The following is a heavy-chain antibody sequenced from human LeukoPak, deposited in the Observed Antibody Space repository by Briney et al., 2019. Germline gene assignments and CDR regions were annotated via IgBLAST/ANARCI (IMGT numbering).Heavy chain of an antibody. CDR3: ASRTDYDYVWGSYSYFDY. CDR2: ISSSGSTI. CDR1: GFTFSDYY. J-gene: IGHJ4*02. Sequence: TGGSLRLSCAASGFTFSDYYMSWIRQAPGKGLEWVSYISSSGSTIYYADSVKGRFTISRDNAKNSLYLQMNSLRAEDTAAYYCASRTDYDYVWGSYSYFDYWGQGTLVTVSS. D-gene: IGHD3-16*01. V-gene: IGHV3-11*01.